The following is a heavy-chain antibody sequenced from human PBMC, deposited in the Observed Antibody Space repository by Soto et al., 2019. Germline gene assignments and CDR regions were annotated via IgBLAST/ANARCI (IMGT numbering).Heavy chain of an antibody. CDR1: GGSVSSGSYY. Sequence: TLSLTCTVSGGSVSSGSYYWSWIRQPPGKGLEWIGYIYYSGSTNYNPSLKSRVTISVDTSKNQFSLKLSSVTAADTAVYYCARASAIVVVTSFDYWGQGTLVTVSS. V-gene: IGHV4-61*01. CDR2: IYYSGST. J-gene: IGHJ4*02. CDR3: ARASAIVVVTSFDY. D-gene: IGHD3-22*01.